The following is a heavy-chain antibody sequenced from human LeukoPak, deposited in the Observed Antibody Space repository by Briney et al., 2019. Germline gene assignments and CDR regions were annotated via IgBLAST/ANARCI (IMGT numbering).Heavy chain of an antibody. CDR3: ARVHSYCSSTSCLDY. Sequence: ASVKVSCKASGYTFTSYGISWVRQAPGQGLEWVGWISAYNGNSNYAQKFQGRVTMTTDTSTSTGYMELRSLRSDDTAVYYCARVHSYCSSTSCLDYWGQGTLVTVSS. J-gene: IGHJ4*02. D-gene: IGHD2-2*01. CDR2: ISAYNGNS. CDR1: GYTFTSYG. V-gene: IGHV1-18*01.